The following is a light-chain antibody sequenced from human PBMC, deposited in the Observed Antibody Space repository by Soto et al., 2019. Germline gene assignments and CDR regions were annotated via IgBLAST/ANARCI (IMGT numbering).Light chain of an antibody. J-gene: IGKJ4*01. Sequence: AIQLTQSPSSLSASIGDRVTITCRASQAISTNLAWYQHKPGTVPKVLIYDASILESGVPSRSSGSGSGTDFTLIISSLQPEDFATYYCQQFRTYPTLGGGTKVEVQ. V-gene: IGKV1-13*02. CDR2: DAS. CDR3: QQFRTYPT. CDR1: QAISTN.